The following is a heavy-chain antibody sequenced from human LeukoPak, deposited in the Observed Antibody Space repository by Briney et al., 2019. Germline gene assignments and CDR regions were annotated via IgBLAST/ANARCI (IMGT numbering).Heavy chain of an antibody. J-gene: IGHJ4*02. D-gene: IGHD6-19*01. CDR3: ARDEDLGSGWYFSFDY. CDR2: IYTSGST. V-gene: IGHV4-61*02. Sequence: SQTLSLTCTVSGGSISSGSYFWRWIRQPAGRGLEWIVRIYTSGSTNYNPSLKRRVTISVDTSKNQFSLKLSSVTAADTAVYYCARDEDLGSGWYFSFDYWGQGSLVTVSS. CDR1: GGSISSGSYF.